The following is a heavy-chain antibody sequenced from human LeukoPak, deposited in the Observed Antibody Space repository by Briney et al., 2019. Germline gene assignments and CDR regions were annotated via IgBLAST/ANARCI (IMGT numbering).Heavy chain of an antibody. V-gene: IGHV1-69*13. CDR1: GYTFTSYG. CDR2: IIPIFGTA. Sequence: SVKVSCKASGYTFTSYGISWVRQAPGQGLEWMGGIIPIFGTANYAQKFQGRVTITADESTSTAYMELSSLRSEDTAVYYCARGSLSFRIAAAGALVSWGQGTLVTVSS. D-gene: IGHD6-13*01. CDR3: ARGSLSFRIAAAGALVS. J-gene: IGHJ4*02.